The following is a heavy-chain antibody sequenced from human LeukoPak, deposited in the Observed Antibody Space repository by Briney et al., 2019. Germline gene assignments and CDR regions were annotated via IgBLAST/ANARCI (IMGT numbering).Heavy chain of an antibody. J-gene: IGHJ6*03. D-gene: IGHD4-23*01. V-gene: IGHV4-34*01. CDR3: ARGSGYGGNFVWYYYYYMDV. CDR2: INHSGGT. CDR1: GGSFSGYY. Sequence: SETLSLTCAVYGGSFSGYYWSWIRQPPGKGLEWIGEINHSGGTNYNPSLKSRVTISVDTSKNQFSLKLSSMTAADTAVYYCARGSGYGGNFVWYYYYYMDVWGKGTTVTVSS.